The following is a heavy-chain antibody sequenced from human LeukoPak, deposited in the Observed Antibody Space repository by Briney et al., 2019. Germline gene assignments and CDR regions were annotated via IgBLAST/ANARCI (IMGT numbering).Heavy chain of an antibody. CDR1: GFGSKYYA. CDR3: ARQPAGYSYGAGAFDI. J-gene: IGHJ3*02. D-gene: IGHD5-18*01. Sequence: GGSLRLSCTTSGFGSKYYAMSWVRLAPGKGLEWVSIISATGVNTYYADSVKGRFTISRDNSKNTLYLQMNSLRAEDTAVYYCARQPAGYSYGAGAFDIWGQGTMVTVSS. CDR2: ISATGVNT. V-gene: IGHV3-23*01.